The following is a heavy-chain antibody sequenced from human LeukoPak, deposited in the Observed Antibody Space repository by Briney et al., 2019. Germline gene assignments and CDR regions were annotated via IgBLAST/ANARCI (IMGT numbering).Heavy chain of an antibody. CDR1: GGSVSSGSYY. Sequence: PSETLSLTCTVSGGSVSSGSYYWSWIRQPPGKGLEWIGYMYYSGSTNYNPSLKSRVTISVDTSKNQFSLKLSSVTAADTAVYYCARDCGGDCYPKYYFDYWGQGTLVTVSS. D-gene: IGHD2-21*02. V-gene: IGHV4-61*01. CDR3: ARDCGGDCYPKYYFDY. CDR2: MYYSGST. J-gene: IGHJ4*02.